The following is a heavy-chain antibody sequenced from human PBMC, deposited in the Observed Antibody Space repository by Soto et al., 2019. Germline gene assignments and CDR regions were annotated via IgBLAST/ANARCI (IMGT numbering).Heavy chain of an antibody. CDR3: ARRYGASFDY. V-gene: IGHV4-59*01. D-gene: IGHD4-17*01. J-gene: IGHJ4*02. CDR1: GGSISSYY. CDR2: IYYSGST. Sequence: SETLSLTCTVSGGSISSYYWSWIRQPPGKGLEWIVYIYYSGSTNYNPSLKSRVTISVDTSKNQFSLKLSSVTAADTAVYYCARRYGASFDYWGQGTLVTVSS.